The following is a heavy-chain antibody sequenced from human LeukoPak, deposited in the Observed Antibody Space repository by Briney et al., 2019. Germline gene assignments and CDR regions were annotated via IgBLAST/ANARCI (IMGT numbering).Heavy chain of an antibody. CDR1: GGTFTSYA. J-gene: IGHJ6*03. CDR2: IIPLFGTA. CDR3: ARGDFDFWSGYWNYYYYMDV. D-gene: IGHD3-3*01. Sequence: SVKVSCKASGGTFTSYAVTWVRQAPGQGLEWMGGIIPLFGTANYAQNFQGRVTITADISTSTAYMELSSLRSEDTAVYYCARGDFDFWSGYWNYYYYMDVWGKGTTVTVSS. V-gene: IGHV1-69*06.